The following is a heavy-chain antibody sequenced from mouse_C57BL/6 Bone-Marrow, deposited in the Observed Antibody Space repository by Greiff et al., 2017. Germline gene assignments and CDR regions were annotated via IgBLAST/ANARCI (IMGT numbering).Heavy chain of an antibody. CDR1: GFTFSDYY. Sequence: EVMLVESGGGLVQPGGSLKLSCAASGFTFSDYYMYWVRQTPEKRLAWVAYISNGGGSTYYPATLKGRFPIPRDNSKNTLYLQMSLLKSEDTAMYYCARGVEDDAWFAYWGQGTLVTVSA. J-gene: IGHJ3*01. V-gene: IGHV5-12*01. D-gene: IGHD1-1*01. CDR3: ARGVEDDAWFAY. CDR2: ISNGGGST.